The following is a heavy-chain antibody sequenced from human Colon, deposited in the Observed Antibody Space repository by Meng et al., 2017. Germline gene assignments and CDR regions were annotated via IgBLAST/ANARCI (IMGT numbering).Heavy chain of an antibody. V-gene: IGHV6-1*01. CDR3: ARDHGYSYGLPLDY. J-gene: IGHJ4*02. Sequence: QVQLQQSGPGLMKPSQPLSHTCVISVDSVSSNTAAWNWIRQSPSRGLEWLGRTYYRSKWYNEYAVSVKSRMTFNADTSKNQVSLQVNSVTPEDTAVYYCARDHGYSYGLPLDYWGQGILVTVSS. CDR1: VDSVSSNTAA. CDR2: TYYRSKWYN. D-gene: IGHD5-18*01.